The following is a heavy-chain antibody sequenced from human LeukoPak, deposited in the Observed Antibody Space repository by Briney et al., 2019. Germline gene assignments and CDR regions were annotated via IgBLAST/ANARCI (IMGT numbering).Heavy chain of an antibody. D-gene: IGHD1-26*01. V-gene: IGHV1-69*05. CDR3: ARGLGGATMGYFDY. J-gene: IGHJ4*02. Sequence: GSSAKVSCKASGGTFSSYAISWVRQAPGQGLEWMGGIIPIFGTANYAQKFQGRVTITTDESTSTAYMELSSLRSEDTAVYYCARGLGGATMGYFDYWGQGTLVTVSS. CDR2: IIPIFGTA. CDR1: GGTFSSYA.